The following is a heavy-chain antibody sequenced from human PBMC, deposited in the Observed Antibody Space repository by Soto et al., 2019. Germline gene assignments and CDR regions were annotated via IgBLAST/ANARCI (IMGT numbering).Heavy chain of an antibody. CDR3: ASRYGGTLDY. CDR2: VSFTGTT. CDR1: GGSINNNYYY. V-gene: IGHV4-39*01. Sequence: SETLSLTCSVSGGSINNNYYYWGWVRQPPGKGLEWIGSVSFTGTTYYSPSLKSRVTTSIDTSRNQFSLKLTSVTAADTAVYYCASRYGGTLDYWGQGTLVTVSS. D-gene: IGHD4-17*01. J-gene: IGHJ4*02.